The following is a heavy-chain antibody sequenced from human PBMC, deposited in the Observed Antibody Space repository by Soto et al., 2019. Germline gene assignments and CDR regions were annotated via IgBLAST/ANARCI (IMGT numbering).Heavy chain of an antibody. V-gene: IGHV4-59*01. CDR2: IYYSGST. CDR3: ARDKFGGRYGIFDY. D-gene: IGHD1-26*01. Sequence: DFLSLSCPVSGGSIRIYYRSWIRQPPGKGLEWIGYIYYSGSTNYNPSLKSRVTISVDTSKNQFSLKLSSVTAADTAVYYCARDKFGGRYGIFDYWGQGTLVTVYS. CDR1: GGSIRIYY. J-gene: IGHJ4*02.